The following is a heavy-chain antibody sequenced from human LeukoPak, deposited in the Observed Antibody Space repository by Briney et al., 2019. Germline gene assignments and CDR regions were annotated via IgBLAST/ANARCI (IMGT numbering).Heavy chain of an antibody. V-gene: IGHV3-23*01. CDR3: VRRGDASSGWGDHDY. J-gene: IGHJ4*02. CDR2: SGGSGDKT. D-gene: IGHD6-19*01. Sequence: PGGPLRLSCAASGFTFNRNAISWVRQAPGKVLEGVSTSGGSGDKTFYADAVKGRFTISKDNSKNMLHLQMSSLTGEDTALYYCVRRGDASSGWGDHDYWGQGALVTVSS. CDR1: GFTFNRNA.